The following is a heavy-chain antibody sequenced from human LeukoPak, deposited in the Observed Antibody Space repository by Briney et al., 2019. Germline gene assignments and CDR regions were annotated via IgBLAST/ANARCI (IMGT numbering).Heavy chain of an antibody. D-gene: IGHD3-22*01. J-gene: IGHJ4*02. CDR2: INHSGST. V-gene: IGHV4-34*01. CDR3: ARLWASDYYDSSGYRPRDY. CDR1: GGSFSGYY. Sequence: SETLSPTCAVHGGSFSGYYWSWIRQPPGKGLEWIGEINHSGSTNYNPSLKSRVTISVDTSKNQFSLKLSSVTAADTAVYYCARLWASDYYDSSGYRPRDYWGQGTLVTVSS.